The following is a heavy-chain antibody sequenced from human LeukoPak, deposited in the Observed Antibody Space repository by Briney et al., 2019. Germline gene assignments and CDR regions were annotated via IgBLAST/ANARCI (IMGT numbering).Heavy chain of an antibody. CDR2: INPKNGDT. V-gene: IGHV1-2*02. CDR3: ARRGSYFDS. CDR1: GYTFVNYY. J-gene: IGHJ4*02. D-gene: IGHD3-10*01. Sequence: SVPVSCKASGYTFVNYYIHWVRQAPGQGLQWMGWINPKNGDTYYTQKFQDGVTMTSDTSISTLYMELSRLRSDDTAIYYCARRGSYFDSWGQGTLVTVSS.